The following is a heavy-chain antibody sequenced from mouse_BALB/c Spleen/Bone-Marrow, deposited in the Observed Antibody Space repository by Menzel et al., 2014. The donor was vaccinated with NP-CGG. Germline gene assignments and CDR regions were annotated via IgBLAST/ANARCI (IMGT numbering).Heavy chain of an antibody. J-gene: IGHJ1*01. V-gene: IGHV1-26*01. CDR3: AMGVRVYWYFDV. CDR1: GYTFTDYY. CDR2: VNPINGDT. Sequence: EVQLQQSGPELVKPGASVKMSCKASGYTFTDYYMKWLKQSHGKSLEWIGDVNPINGDTFYNQKFKGKATLTVDKSSNTAYMQLDSLTSEDSAVYYCAMGVRVYWYFDVWGAGTTITVSS. D-gene: IGHD2-14*01.